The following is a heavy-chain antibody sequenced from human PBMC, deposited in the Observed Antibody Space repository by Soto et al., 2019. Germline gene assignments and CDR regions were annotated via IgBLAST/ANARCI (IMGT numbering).Heavy chain of an antibody. CDR1: GGSISSGDYY. CDR3: AKDRPRRTPGYFFDY. V-gene: IGHV4-30-4*01. Sequence: SETLCLTCTVSGGSISSGDYYWSWIRQPPGKGLEWIGYIYYSGSTYYNPSLKSRVTISVDTSKNQFSLKLSSVTAADTAVYYCAKDRPRRTPGYFFDYWGQGTPVTVSS. J-gene: IGHJ4*02. CDR2: IYYSGST. D-gene: IGHD1-1*01.